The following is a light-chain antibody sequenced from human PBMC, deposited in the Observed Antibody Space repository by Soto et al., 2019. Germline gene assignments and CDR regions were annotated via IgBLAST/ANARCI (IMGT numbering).Light chain of an antibody. J-gene: IGKJ2*01. V-gene: IGKV1-39*01. Sequence: DIQMTQSPSSLSASVGDRVTITCRASQSISSYLNWYQQKPGKAPKLLIYAASSLQSGVPSRFNGSGSGTDFTLTISSLQPEDVATYYCQQSYSTHTFGQGTKLAIK. CDR3: QQSYSTHT. CDR2: AAS. CDR1: QSISSY.